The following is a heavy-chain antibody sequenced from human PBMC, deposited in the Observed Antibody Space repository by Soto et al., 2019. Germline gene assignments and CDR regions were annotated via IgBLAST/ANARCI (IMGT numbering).Heavy chain of an antibody. Sequence: QVQVIESGGGVVQPGRSLRLSCAASAFPFSSYAMHWVRQAPGKGLEWVAVISYDGSNKYYADSVKGRFTISRDNSKNTLYLQMNSLRAEDTAVYYCARGRTGEGYYYGMDVWGQGTTVTVSS. CDR2: ISYDGSNK. CDR1: AFPFSSYA. V-gene: IGHV3-30-3*01. D-gene: IGHD7-27*01. CDR3: ARGRTGEGYYYGMDV. J-gene: IGHJ6*02.